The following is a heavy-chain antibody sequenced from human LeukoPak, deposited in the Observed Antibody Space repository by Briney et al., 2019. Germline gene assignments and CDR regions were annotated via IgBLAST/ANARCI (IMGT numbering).Heavy chain of an antibody. CDR1: GFTFSDHY. D-gene: IGHD7-27*01. J-gene: IGHJ4*02. CDR3: ARDAWGLGDS. Sequence: PGGSLRLSCAASGFTFSDHYMDWVRQAPGKGLEWVARSKNKANTYTTQYAASVTGRFTISRDDSKNSLYLQVNSLKSEDTAVYYCARDAWGLGDSWGQGTLVTVSS. CDR2: SKNKANTYTT. V-gene: IGHV3-72*01.